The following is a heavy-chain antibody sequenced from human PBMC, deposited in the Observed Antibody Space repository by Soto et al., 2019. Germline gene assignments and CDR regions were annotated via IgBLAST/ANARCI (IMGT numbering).Heavy chain of an antibody. J-gene: IGHJ6*02. CDR2: IKQEGSEK. D-gene: IGHD3-22*01. CDR1: GFTFSSYW. CDR3: ASSPPAVVVYYYARDV. V-gene: IGHV3-7*01. Sequence: EVQLVESGGGLVQPGGSLRLSCAASGFTFSSYWMTWVRQAPGKGLEWVANIKQEGSEKYYVDSVKGRFTISRDNAKNSLYLQMNSLRGEDTAVYYCASSPPAVVVYYYARDVWGQGTTVTVSS.